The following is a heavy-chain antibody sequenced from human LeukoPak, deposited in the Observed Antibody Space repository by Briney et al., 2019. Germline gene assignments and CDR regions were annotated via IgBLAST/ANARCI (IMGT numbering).Heavy chain of an antibody. J-gene: IGHJ3*02. CDR2: INHSGST. Sequence: SETLSLTCAVYGGSFSGHYWSWIRQPPGKGLEWTGEINHSGSTNYNPSLKSRVTISVDTSKNQFSLKLSSVTAADTAVYYCAKEKQLLRGDAFDIWGQGTMVTVSS. CDR3: AKEKQLLRGDAFDI. CDR1: GGSFSGHY. D-gene: IGHD2-15*01. V-gene: IGHV4-34*01.